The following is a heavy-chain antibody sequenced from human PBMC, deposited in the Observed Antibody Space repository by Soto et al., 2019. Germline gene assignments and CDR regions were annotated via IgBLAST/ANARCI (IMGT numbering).Heavy chain of an antibody. Sequence: QVQLQESGPGLVKPSGTLSLTCVVSGASISSVSWWSWVRQPPGKGLEWIGEIYHGGDNNYNPSLKSRLTMSVDTSKNQFSLKLISVTAADTAMYYCATTDSGWPTFEAYWGQGTLVTVSS. D-gene: IGHD6-19*01. V-gene: IGHV4-4*02. CDR2: IYHGGDN. J-gene: IGHJ4*02. CDR3: ATTDSGWPTFEAY. CDR1: GASISSVSW.